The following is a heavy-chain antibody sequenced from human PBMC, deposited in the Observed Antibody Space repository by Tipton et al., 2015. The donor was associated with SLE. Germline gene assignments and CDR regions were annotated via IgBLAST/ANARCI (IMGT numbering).Heavy chain of an antibody. CDR3: ARVSSSTRYSFPFDF. D-gene: IGHD2-21*01. CDR2: IYHSGNV. CDR1: GGSISSGNW. V-gene: IGHV4/OR15-8*02. J-gene: IGHJ4*02. Sequence: TLSLTCDVSGGSISSGNWWTWVRQPPGKGLEWIGEIYHSGNVNYKASLRSRVTLSIDKFRNQFSVMLTSVTAADTAVYYCARVSSSTRYSFPFDFWGQGVLVTVSA.